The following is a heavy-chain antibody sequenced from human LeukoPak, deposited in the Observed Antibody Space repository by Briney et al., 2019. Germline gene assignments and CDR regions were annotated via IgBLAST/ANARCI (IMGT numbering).Heavy chain of an antibody. J-gene: IGHJ4*02. V-gene: IGHV4-4*07. D-gene: IGHD2-2*02. Sequence: SETLSLTCTVSGGSISSYYWSWIRQPAGKGLEWIGRIYTSGSTNYNPSLKSRVTMSVDTSKNQFSLKLSSVTAADTAVYYCARQDLTSYNTPNYFDYWGQGTLVTVSS. CDR3: ARQDLTSYNTPNYFDY. CDR1: GGSISSYY. CDR2: IYTSGST.